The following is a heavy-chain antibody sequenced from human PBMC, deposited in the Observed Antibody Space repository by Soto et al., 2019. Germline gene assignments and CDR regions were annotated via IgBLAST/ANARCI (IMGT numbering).Heavy chain of an antibody. D-gene: IGHD2-15*01. CDR2: INHSGST. V-gene: IGHV4-34*01. J-gene: IGHJ4*02. Sequence: KPSKTLSLTCVVYGGSFSGYYWSCIRQPPGKGLEWIGEINHSGSTNYNPSLKSRVTISVDTSKNQFSLKLSSVTAADTAVYYCARGRGSSWGQGTLVTVSS. CDR3: ARGRGSS. CDR1: GGSFSGYY.